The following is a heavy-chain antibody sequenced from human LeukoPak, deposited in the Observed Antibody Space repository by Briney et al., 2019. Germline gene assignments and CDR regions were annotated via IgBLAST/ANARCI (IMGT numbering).Heavy chain of an antibody. V-gene: IGHV4-4*02. CDR2: IYHSGST. CDR1: GGSISSSNW. CDR3: ARMFRSSWYINWFDP. J-gene: IGHJ5*02. Sequence: SGTLSLTCAVSGGSISSSNWWSWVRQPPGKGLEWIGEIYHSGSTSYNPSLKSRLTITVDTSKNQFSLKLNFVTAADTAMYYCARMFRSSWYINWFDPWGQGTLVTVSS. D-gene: IGHD6-13*01.